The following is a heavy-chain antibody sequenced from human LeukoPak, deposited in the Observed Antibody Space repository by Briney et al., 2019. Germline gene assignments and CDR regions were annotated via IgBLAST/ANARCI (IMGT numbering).Heavy chain of an antibody. CDR3: AVAPGDY. J-gene: IGHJ4*02. Sequence: ASVKVSCKASGYTFTDYYIHWVRQAPGQGLEWMGWINPNSDYTFYAQKFQGRVTLTRDTSISTAYMGLTTLTSDDTVLYYCAVAPGDYWGQGTLVTVSA. CDR1: GYTFTDYY. CDR2: INPNSDYT. V-gene: IGHV1-2*02. D-gene: IGHD2-21*01.